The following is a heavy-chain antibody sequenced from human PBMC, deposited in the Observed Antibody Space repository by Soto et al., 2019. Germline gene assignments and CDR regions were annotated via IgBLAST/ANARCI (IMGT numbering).Heavy chain of an antibody. CDR3: ARVYLMDTITYLEY. V-gene: IGHV3-7*01. J-gene: IGHJ4*02. CDR1: GFTFSNYW. Sequence: GGSLRLSCAASGFTFSNYWLSWVRQAPGKGLEWVANINKDGSERYYADSVDGRFTVSRDNAENSLNLQMNSLRGEDTAVYYCARVYLMDTITYLEYWGQGTLVTVSS. D-gene: IGHD5-12*01. CDR2: INKDGSER.